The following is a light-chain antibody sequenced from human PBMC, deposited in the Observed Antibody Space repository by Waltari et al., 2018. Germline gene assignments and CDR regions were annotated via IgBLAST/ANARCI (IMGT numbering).Light chain of an antibody. Sequence: QSALTQPASVSGSPGQSITISCTGASTDVGDYNYVSWNQQIPGKAPKVIIYDVTKRPSGVSNRFSDSKSGNSASLSISGLQAEDEAHYYCCSYAGRSTWVFGGGTKVTVL. CDR3: CSYAGRSTWV. CDR1: STDVGDYNY. CDR2: DVT. V-gene: IGLV2-14*03. J-gene: IGLJ3*02.